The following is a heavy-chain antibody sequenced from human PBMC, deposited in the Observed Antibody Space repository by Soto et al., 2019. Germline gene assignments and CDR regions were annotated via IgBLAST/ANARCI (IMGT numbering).Heavy chain of an antibody. Sequence: QVQLVQSGAEVKRPGASVKVSCKASGYTFTTYYMHWVRQAPGQGLEWLGIINPNGGSTTYAQKFQGRVPMTREPSTSTVYLELSSLRSEDTAVYYCARAGYCSGGTCFHGNCDYWGQGTLVTVSA. CDR1: GYTFTTYY. V-gene: IGHV1-46*01. CDR2: INPNGGST. CDR3: ARAGYCSGGTCFHGNCDY. J-gene: IGHJ4*02. D-gene: IGHD2-15*01.